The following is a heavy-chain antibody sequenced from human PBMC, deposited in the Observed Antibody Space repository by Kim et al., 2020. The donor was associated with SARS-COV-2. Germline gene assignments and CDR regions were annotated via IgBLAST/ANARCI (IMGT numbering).Heavy chain of an antibody. CDR1: GFTFSSYG. D-gene: IGHD6-6*01. Sequence: GGSLRLSCAASGFTFSSYGMHWVRQAPGKGLEWVAVIWYDGSNKYYADSVKGRFTISRDNSKNTLYLQMNSLRAEDTAVYYCARDGIAARLVADGMDVWGQGTTVTVSS. CDR2: IWYDGSNK. CDR3: ARDGIAARLVADGMDV. J-gene: IGHJ6*02. V-gene: IGHV3-33*01.